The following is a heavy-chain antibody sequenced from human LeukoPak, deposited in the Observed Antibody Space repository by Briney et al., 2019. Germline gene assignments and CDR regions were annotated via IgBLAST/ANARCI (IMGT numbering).Heavy chain of an antibody. CDR1: GGSISSYY. J-gene: IGHJ5*02. V-gene: IGHV4-59*08. CDR3: ARHRRYCSSTSCYFLDP. Sequence: TSETLSLTCTVSGGSISSYYWSWIRQPPGKGLEWIGYIYYSGSTNYNPALKSRVTISVDTSKNQFSLKLSSVTAADTAVYYCARHRRYCSSTSCYFLDPWGQGTLVTVSS. CDR2: IYYSGST. D-gene: IGHD2-2*01.